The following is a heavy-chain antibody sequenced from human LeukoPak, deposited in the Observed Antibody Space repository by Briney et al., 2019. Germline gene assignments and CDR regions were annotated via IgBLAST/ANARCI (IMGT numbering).Heavy chain of an antibody. D-gene: IGHD2-15*01. CDR3: ASGGGYGAFHI. CDR1: GFTVSSNY. Sequence: QTGGSLRLSCAASGFTVSSNYRSWVRQAPGKGLEWVSVIYSGRDTYYADSVKGRFTISRDDSKNTLYLQLNSLRAEDTAVYYCASGGGYGAFHIWGQGTVVTVSS. CDR2: IYSGRDT. J-gene: IGHJ3*02. V-gene: IGHV3-53*01.